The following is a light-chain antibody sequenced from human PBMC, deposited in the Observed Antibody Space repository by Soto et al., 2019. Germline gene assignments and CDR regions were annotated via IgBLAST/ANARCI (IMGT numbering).Light chain of an antibody. V-gene: IGKV3-20*01. CDR3: QQYAGPPTT. Sequence: EIVLTQSPGTLSLSPCSRATLSCRTSQTVSNNYLAWCQQKPGQAHRVIMYGASRRATGIPDRFSGGGSGTDFTLTISRLEPEDFAVYFCQQYAGPPTTFGQGTRLEI. CDR1: QTVSNNY. J-gene: IGKJ5*01. CDR2: GAS.